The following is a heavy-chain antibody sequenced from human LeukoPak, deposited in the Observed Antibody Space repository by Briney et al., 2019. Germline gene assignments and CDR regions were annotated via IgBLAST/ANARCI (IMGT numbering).Heavy chain of an antibody. Sequence: QPGGSLRLSCAASGFTFSSYGMHWVRQAPGKGLEWVTFIPYDGSNKYYADSVKGRFTISRDNSKNTLYLQMSSLRAEDTAVYYCAKDPGPYYMDVWGKGTTVTVSS. V-gene: IGHV3-30*02. CDR3: AKDPGPYYMDV. CDR2: IPYDGSNK. CDR1: GFTFSSYG. J-gene: IGHJ6*03. D-gene: IGHD2-8*02.